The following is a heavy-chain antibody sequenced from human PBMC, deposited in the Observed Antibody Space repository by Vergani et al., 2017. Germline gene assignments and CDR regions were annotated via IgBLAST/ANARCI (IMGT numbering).Heavy chain of an antibody. Sequence: QVQLQQWGAGLLKPSETLSLTCAVYGGSFSGYYWSWIRQPPGKGLEWIGEINHSGSTNYNPSLKSRVTISVDTSKNQFSLKLSPVPAADTAVYYCARGSQTTVTTSYYFDYWGQGTLVTVSS. CDR2: INHSGST. CDR3: ARGSQTTVTTSYYFDY. CDR1: GGSFSGYY. V-gene: IGHV4-34*01. J-gene: IGHJ4*02. D-gene: IGHD4-17*01.